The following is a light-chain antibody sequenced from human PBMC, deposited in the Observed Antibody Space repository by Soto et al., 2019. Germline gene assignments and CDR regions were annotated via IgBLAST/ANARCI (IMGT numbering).Light chain of an antibody. V-gene: IGKV3-15*01. CDR3: QQYNNWPCT. Sequence: EILVTKSAINLSVSPGGRATLSCRASQSISVALAWYQQKPGQAPRLLIYGASKRATGFPARFSGSGSGTDFTLTISSLQSEDFAVYYCQQYNNWPCTFGQGTKVDIK. CDR1: QSISVA. J-gene: IGKJ1*01. CDR2: GAS.